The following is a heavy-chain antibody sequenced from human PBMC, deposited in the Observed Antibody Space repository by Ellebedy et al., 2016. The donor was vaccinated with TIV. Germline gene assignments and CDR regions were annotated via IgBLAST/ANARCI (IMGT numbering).Heavy chain of an antibody. Sequence: SVKVSXXASGGTFSSYAISWVRQAPGQGLEWMGGIIPIFGTANYAQKFQGRVTITADESTSTAYMELSSLRSEDTAVYYCARYSHPDPKYYYGMDVWGQGTTVTVSS. CDR1: GGTFSSYA. J-gene: IGHJ6*02. D-gene: IGHD6-13*01. CDR3: ARYSHPDPKYYYGMDV. CDR2: IIPIFGTA. V-gene: IGHV1-69*13.